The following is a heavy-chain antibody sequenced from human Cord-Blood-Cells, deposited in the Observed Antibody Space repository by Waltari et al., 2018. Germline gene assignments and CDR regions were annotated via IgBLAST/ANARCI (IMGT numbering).Heavy chain of an antibody. CDR3: ARARDGYNYNYFDY. Sequence: QVQLVQSGAEVKKPGSSVKVSCKASGRNFSSYAIRWVRQAPGQGLEWMGGIIPIFGTANYAQKFQGRVTITADESTSTAYMELSSLRSEDTAVYYCARARDGYNYNYFDYWGQGTLVTVSS. J-gene: IGHJ4*02. CDR1: GRNFSSYA. CDR2: IIPIFGTA. D-gene: IGHD5-12*01. V-gene: IGHV1-69*01.